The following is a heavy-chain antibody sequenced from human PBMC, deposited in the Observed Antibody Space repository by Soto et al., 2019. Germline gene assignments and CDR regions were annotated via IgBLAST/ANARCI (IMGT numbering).Heavy chain of an antibody. V-gene: IGHV3-11*01. CDR1: EGTSIDDY. CDR3: ARDGDQYCSGGSCYHPAY. Sequence: RDWSGGAEGTSIDDYGSRSRKTTWRGLEWVSYISSSGSTIYYADSVKGRFTISRDNAKNSLYLQMNSLRAEDTAVYYCARDGDQYCSGGSCYHPAYWGQRTLVPVSS. D-gene: IGHD2-15*01. J-gene: IGHJ4*02. CDR2: ISSSGSTI.